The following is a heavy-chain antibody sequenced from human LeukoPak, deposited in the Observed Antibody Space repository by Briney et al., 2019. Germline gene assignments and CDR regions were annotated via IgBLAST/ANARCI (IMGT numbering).Heavy chain of an antibody. CDR2: INHSGST. CDR1: GGSFSGYY. D-gene: IGHD3-22*01. CDR3: ARHETYYYDSSGYPVLDY. Sequence: RSSETLSLTCAIYGGSFSGYYWSWIRQPPGKGLEWIGEINHSGSTNYNPSLKSRVTISVDTSKNQFSLKLSSVTAADTAVYYCARHETYYYDSSGYPVLDYWGQGTLVTVSS. V-gene: IGHV4-34*01. J-gene: IGHJ4*02.